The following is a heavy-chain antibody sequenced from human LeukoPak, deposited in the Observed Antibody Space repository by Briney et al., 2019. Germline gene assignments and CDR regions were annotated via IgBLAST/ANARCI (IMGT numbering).Heavy chain of an antibody. CDR1: GGTFNSYT. D-gene: IGHD4-23*01. CDR3: ARDIYGGDKDAFDI. Sequence: ASVKVSCKASGGTFNSYTITWVRQAPGQGLEWMGGIIPIFGTANYAQKLQGRVTMTTDTSTSTAYMELRSLRSDDTAVYYCARDIYGGDKDAFDIWGQGTMVTVSS. CDR2: IIPIFGTA. J-gene: IGHJ3*02. V-gene: IGHV1-69*05.